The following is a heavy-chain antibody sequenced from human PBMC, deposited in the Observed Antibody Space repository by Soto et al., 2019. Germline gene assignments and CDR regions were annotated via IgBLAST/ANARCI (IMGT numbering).Heavy chain of an antibody. D-gene: IGHD2-2*01. Sequence: GGSLRHSCAASGFTFSSYSMNWVRQAPGKGLEWVSSISSSSSYIYHADSVKGRFTISRDNAKNSLYLQMNSLRAEDTAVYYCARKYCSSTSCYPFDYWGQGTLVTVSS. V-gene: IGHV3-21*01. J-gene: IGHJ4*02. CDR1: GFTFSSYS. CDR2: ISSSSSYI. CDR3: ARKYCSSTSCYPFDY.